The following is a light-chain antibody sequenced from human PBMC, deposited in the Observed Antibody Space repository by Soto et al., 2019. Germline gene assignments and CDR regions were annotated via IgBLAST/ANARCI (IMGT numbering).Light chain of an antibody. CDR2: GAS. V-gene: IGKV3-15*01. CDR3: QQYTNWWT. Sequence: EIVMTQSPATLSVSPGERATLSCRATQSVSNNLAWYQTKHGQAPRLLIYGASTRATGIPARFSCSGSGTEFTITISSRQSEDFAVYYCQQYTNWWTFGQGTRVEIK. J-gene: IGKJ1*01. CDR1: QSVSNN.